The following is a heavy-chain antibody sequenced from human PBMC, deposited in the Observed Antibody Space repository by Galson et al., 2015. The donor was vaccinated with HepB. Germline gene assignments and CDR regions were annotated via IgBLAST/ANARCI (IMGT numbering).Heavy chain of an antibody. D-gene: IGHD3-16*01. V-gene: IGHV3-64D*06. CDR3: AKIAAPGGGYFDY. CDR1: GFTFSSYG. J-gene: IGHJ4*02. Sequence: SLRLSCAASGFTFSSYGIHWVRQAPGKGLEFVSAISGNGGSTYYADSVKGRFTISRDNSKSAVCLQMNRLRSDDTAVYYCAKIAAPGGGYFDYWGQGTLVTVSS. CDR2: ISGNGGST.